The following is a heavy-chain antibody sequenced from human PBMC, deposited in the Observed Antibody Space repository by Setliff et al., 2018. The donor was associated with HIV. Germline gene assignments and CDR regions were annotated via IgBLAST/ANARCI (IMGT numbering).Heavy chain of an antibody. V-gene: IGHV1-2*02. Sequence: ASVKVSCKSSGYTFTDYFMHWVRQAPGQGLEWMGWISPDNANTRISQRFRGSVTMTRDRSINTAYMEFSGLTSDDTAVYYCARQLSNSFDYWGQGALVTVSS. CDR2: ISPDNANT. J-gene: IGHJ4*02. D-gene: IGHD1-1*01. CDR3: ARQLSNSFDY. CDR1: GYTFTDYF.